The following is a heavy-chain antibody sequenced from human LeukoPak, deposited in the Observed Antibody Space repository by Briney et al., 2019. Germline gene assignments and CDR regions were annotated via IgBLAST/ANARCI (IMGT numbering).Heavy chain of an antibody. CDR1: GFTFSSYN. J-gene: IGHJ4*02. CDR2: ISSSSSYI. D-gene: IGHD1-26*01. CDR3: ARDILGSETPFDY. V-gene: IGHV3-21*01. Sequence: GGSLRLSCAASGFTFSSYNMNWVRRAPGRGLEWVSSISSSSSYIYYADSVKGRFTISRDNAKNSLYLQMNSLRAEDTAVYYCARDILGSETPFDYWGQGTLVTVSS.